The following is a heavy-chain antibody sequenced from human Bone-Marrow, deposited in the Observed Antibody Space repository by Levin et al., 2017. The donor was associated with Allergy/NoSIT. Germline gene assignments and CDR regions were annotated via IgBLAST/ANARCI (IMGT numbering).Heavy chain of an antibody. Sequence: GGSLRLSCAASGFTFNSHWMNWVRQAPGKGLEWVANIKQDGSEKYYVDSVKGRFSISRDNAKYSLYLQMNSLRAEDTAVYYCARDHVAPGVIFDYWGQGNLVTVSS. J-gene: IGHJ4*02. V-gene: IGHV3-7*01. CDR3: ARDHVAPGVIFDY. CDR2: IKQDGSEK. CDR1: GFTFNSHW. D-gene: IGHD6-13*01.